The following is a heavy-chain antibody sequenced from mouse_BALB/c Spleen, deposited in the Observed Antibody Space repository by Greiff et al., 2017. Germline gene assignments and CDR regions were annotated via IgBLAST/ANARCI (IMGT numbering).Heavy chain of an antibody. Sequence: EVKLVESGPGLVKPSQSLSLTCSVTGYSITSGYYWNWIRQFPGNKLEWMGYISYDGSNNYNPSLKNRISITRDTSKNQFFLKLNSVTTEDTATYYCARPYGSSAYWGQGTLVTVSA. V-gene: IGHV3-6*02. CDR3: ARPYGSSAY. CDR2: ISYDGSN. D-gene: IGHD1-1*01. J-gene: IGHJ3*01. CDR1: GYSITSGYY.